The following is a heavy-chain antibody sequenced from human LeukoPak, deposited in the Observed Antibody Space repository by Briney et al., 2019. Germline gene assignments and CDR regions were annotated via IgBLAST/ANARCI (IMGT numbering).Heavy chain of an antibody. D-gene: IGHD1-26*01. V-gene: IGHV3-9*01. Sequence: GGSLRLSCAASGFTFDDYAMHWVRQAPGKGLEWVSGISWNSGSIGYADSVKGRFTISRDNAKNSLYLQMNSLRAEDTALYYCAKGVVGAFDAFDIWGQRTMVTVSS. J-gene: IGHJ3*02. CDR3: AKGVVGAFDAFDI. CDR1: GFTFDDYA. CDR2: ISWNSGSI.